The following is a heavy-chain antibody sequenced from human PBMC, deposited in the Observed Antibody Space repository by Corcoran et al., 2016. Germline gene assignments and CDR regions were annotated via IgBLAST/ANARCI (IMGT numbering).Heavy chain of an antibody. D-gene: IGHD2-2*01. Sequence: QVQLVQSGAEVKKPGSSVKVSCKASGGTFSSYAISWVRQAPGQGLEWMGGIIPIFGTANYAQKFQGRVTITADESTSTAYMELSSLRSEDTAGYYCATPHLIGPGCSSTSCYSYYGMDVWGQGTTVTVSS. CDR2: IIPIFGTA. CDR3: ATPHLIGPGCSSTSCYSYYGMDV. V-gene: IGHV1-69*01. J-gene: IGHJ6*02. CDR1: GGTFSSYA.